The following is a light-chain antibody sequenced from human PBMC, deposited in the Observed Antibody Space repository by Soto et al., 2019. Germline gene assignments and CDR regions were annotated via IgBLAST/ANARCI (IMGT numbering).Light chain of an antibody. Sequence: QSALAQPPSASGSPGQSVTISCTGSGSDIGAYKFVSWYQQHPGKAPKLMIFGVTERPSGVPDRFSGSKSGNTASLTVSGLQADDEAIYYCYSYAGRNVWVFGGGTKVPS. V-gene: IGLV2-8*01. CDR3: YSYAGRNVWV. J-gene: IGLJ3*02. CDR1: GSDIGAYKF. CDR2: GVT.